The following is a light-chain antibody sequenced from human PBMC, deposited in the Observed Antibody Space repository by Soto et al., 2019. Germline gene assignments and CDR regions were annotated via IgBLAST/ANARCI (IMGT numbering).Light chain of an antibody. J-gene: IGLJ2*01. CDR1: KIGSKS. CDR3: KVWDSSSDHPGVV. Sequence: SYELTQPPSLSVAPGKTARITCGGNKIGSKSVHWYQQKPGQAPVLVIYYDSDRPSGIPERFSGSNSGNTATLTISRVEAGDEADYYCKVWDSSSDHPGVVFGGGTKLTVL. CDR2: YDS. V-gene: IGLV3-21*04.